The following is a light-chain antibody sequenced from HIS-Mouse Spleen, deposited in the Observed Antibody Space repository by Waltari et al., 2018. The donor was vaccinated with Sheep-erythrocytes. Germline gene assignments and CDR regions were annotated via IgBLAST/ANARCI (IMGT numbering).Light chain of an antibody. CDR3: QQRSNWYT. CDR1: QSISSY. CDR2: AAS. J-gene: IGKJ2*01. Sequence: DIQMTQSPSSLSASVGDRVTITCRASQSISSYLNWYQQKPGKAPKLLIYAASSLQSGVPSRFSGSGSGTDFTLTISSLQPEDFATYYCQQRSNWYTFGQGTKQEIK. V-gene: IGKV1-39*01.